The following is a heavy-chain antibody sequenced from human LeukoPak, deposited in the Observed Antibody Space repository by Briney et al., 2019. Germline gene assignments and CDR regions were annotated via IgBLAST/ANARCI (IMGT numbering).Heavy chain of an antibody. CDR1: GFTFSSYG. J-gene: IGHJ5*02. CDR2: IRCDGSNK. V-gene: IGHV3-30*02. Sequence: GGSLRLSCAASGFTFSSYGMHWVRQAPGKGLEWVAFIRCDGSNKYYADSVKGRFTISRDNAKNSLYLQMNSLRAEDTAVYYCARDAHGIVGARKYNWFDPWGQGTLVTVSS. CDR3: ARDAHGIVGARKYNWFDP. D-gene: IGHD1-26*01.